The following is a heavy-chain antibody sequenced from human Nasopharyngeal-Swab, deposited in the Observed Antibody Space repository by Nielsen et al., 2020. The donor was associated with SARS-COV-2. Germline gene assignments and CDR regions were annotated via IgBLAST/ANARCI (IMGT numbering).Heavy chain of an antibody. J-gene: IGHJ5*02. CDR3: ARHPGYCSGGSCYSRWFDP. V-gene: IGHV4-59*08. D-gene: IGHD2-15*01. CDR2: IYYSGST. CDR1: GGSISSYY. Sequence: SETLSLTCTVSGGSISSYYWSWIRQPPAKGLEWIGYIYYSGSTNYNPSLKSRVTISVDTSKNQFSLKLSSVTAADTAVYYCARHPGYCSGGSCYSRWFDPWGQGTLVTVSS.